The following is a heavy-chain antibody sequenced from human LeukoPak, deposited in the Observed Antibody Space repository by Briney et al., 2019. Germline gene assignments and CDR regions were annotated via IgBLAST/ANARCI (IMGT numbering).Heavy chain of an antibody. CDR3: VESNTVNALEM. D-gene: IGHD4-17*01. V-gene: IGHV3-30*03. J-gene: IGHJ3*02. Sequence: SGGSLRLSCAASGFTFSSYGMHWVRQAPGKGLEWVAVISYDGSNKYYADSVKGRFTISRDNSKNTLYLQMNSLRADDTAVYYCVESNTVNALEMWGQGTVVTVSS. CDR1: GFTFSSYG. CDR2: ISYDGSNK.